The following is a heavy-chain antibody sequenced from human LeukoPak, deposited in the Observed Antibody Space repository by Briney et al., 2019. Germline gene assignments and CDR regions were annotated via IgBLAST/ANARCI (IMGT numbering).Heavy chain of an antibody. Sequence: ASVKVSCKASGYTFSSYAMHWVRQATGQRLEWMGWINAGNGNTKYSQKFQGRVTITRDTSASTAYMELSSLRSGDTAVYYCARAGRRGYYAYWGQGTLVTVSS. V-gene: IGHV1-3*01. J-gene: IGHJ4*02. CDR3: ARAGRRGYYAY. CDR2: INAGNGNT. D-gene: IGHD3-3*01. CDR1: GYTFSSYA.